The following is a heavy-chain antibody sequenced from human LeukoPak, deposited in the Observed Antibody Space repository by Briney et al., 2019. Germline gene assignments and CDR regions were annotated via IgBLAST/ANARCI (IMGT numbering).Heavy chain of an antibody. V-gene: IGHV3-30*04. J-gene: IGHJ3*02. CDR2: ISYDGSNK. CDR3: ARDQTPNYYDSSGYSQDAFDI. D-gene: IGHD3-22*01. CDR1: GFTFSSYA. Sequence: PGGSLRLSCAASGFTFSSYAMHWVRQAPGKGLEWVAVISYDGSNKYYADSVKGRFTISRDNSKNTLYLQMNSLRAEDTAVYYCARDQTPNYYDSSGYSQDAFDIWGHGTMVTVSS.